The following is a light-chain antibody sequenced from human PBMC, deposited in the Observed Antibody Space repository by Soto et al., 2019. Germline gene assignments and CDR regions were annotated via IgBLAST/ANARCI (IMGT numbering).Light chain of an antibody. CDR3: QLYGISPH. Sequence: EILFTQSPGTLSLSPGERATLSCKTSQSGRSNFSAWHQHKPGAAPRLLIYASSNRATGIPDRFSGGASGTAFTITIKRLEPEDVAVSYCQLYGISPHFGQGTRLEIK. CDR2: ASS. J-gene: IGKJ5*01. CDR1: QSGRSNF. V-gene: IGKV3-20*01.